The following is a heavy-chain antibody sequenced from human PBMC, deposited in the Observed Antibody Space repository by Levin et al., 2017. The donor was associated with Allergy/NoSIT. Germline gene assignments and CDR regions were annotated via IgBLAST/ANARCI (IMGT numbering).Heavy chain of an antibody. D-gene: IGHD3-3*01. CDR2: ISWNSGSI. CDR1: GFTFDDYA. V-gene: IGHV3-9*01. J-gene: IGHJ2*01. Sequence: GGSLRLSCAASGFTFDDYAMHWVRQAPGKGLEWVSGISWNSGSIGYADSVKGRFTISRDNAKNSLYLQMNSLRAEDTALYYCAKAISYYDFWSGYYRDWYFDLWGRGTLVTVSS. CDR3: AKAISYYDFWSGYYRDWYFDL.